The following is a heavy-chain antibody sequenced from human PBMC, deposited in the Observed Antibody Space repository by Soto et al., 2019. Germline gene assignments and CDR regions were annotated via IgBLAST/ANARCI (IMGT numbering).Heavy chain of an antibody. CDR3: AREKVVTAILDY. V-gene: IGHV4-39*02. CDR1: GGSISSSSYY. Sequence: SETLSLTCTVSGGSISSSSYYWGWIRQPPGKGLEWIGSIYYSGSTYYNPSLKSRVTISVDTSKNQFSLKLSSVTAADTAVYYCAREKVVTAILDYWGQGTLVTVS. J-gene: IGHJ4*02. D-gene: IGHD2-21*02. CDR2: IYYSGST.